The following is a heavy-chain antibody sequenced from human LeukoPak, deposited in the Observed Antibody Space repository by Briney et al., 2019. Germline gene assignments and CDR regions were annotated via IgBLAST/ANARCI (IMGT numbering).Heavy chain of an antibody. J-gene: IGHJ4*02. V-gene: IGHV1-8*02. Sequence: ASVKVSCKASGYSFTSYDINWVRQATGQGLEWMGWMNPNSGNTGYAQKFQGRVTMTRDTSISTAHMELSRLRSDDTAVYYCAREEGVGAALFDYWGQGTLVTVSS. CDR3: AREEGVGAALFDY. CDR2: MNPNSGNT. CDR1: GYSFTSYD. D-gene: IGHD1-26*01.